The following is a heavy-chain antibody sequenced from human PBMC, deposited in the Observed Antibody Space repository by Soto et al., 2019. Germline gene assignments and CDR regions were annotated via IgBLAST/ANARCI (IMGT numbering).Heavy chain of an antibody. CDR3: ARDGYNGFDY. Sequence: PGGSLRLSCAPSGFIFRNYLMHWVRQAPGKGLVWISRINSDGSSASYADSVKGRFTISRDNAKNTLYLQMHSLRDEDTAVYYCARDGYNGFDYWGPGTLVTVST. V-gene: IGHV3-74*01. CDR1: GFIFRNYL. D-gene: IGHD5-12*01. CDR2: INSDGSSA. J-gene: IGHJ4*02.